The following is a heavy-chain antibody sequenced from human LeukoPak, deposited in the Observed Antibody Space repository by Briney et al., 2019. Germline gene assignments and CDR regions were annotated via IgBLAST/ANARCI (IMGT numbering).Heavy chain of an antibody. D-gene: IGHD3-16*02. CDR1: GYSFTSYW. V-gene: IGHV5-51*01. Sequence: GESLKISCKGSGYSFTSYWIGWVRQMPGKGLEWMGIIYPGDSDTRYSPSFQGQVTISADKSISTAYLQWSSLKASDTAMYYSSRSEELSLYYFAYSGQGNLVTVSS. CDR2: IYPGDSDT. J-gene: IGHJ4*02. CDR3: SRSEELSLYYFAY.